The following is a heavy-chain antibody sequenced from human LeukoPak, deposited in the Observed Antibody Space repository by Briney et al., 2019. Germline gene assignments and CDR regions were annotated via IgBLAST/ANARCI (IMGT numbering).Heavy chain of an antibody. J-gene: IGHJ6*02. CDR3: AKERRFLEWLLPYYYYGMDV. CDR1: GFTFSSYA. CDR2: ISYDGSNK. D-gene: IGHD3-3*01. V-gene: IGHV3-30*04. Sequence: GGSLRLSCAASGFTFSSYAMHWVRQAPGKGLEWVAVISYDGSNKYYADSVKGRFTISRDNSKNTLYLQMNSLRAEDTAVYYCAKERRFLEWLLPYYYYGMDVWGQGTTVTVSS.